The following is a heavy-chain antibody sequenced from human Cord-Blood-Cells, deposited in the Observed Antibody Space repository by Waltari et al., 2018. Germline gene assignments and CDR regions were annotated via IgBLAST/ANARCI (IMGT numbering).Heavy chain of an antibody. D-gene: IGHD6-13*01. CDR3: ARDMAAAGAFDI. Sequence: QVQLVESGGGVVQPGRSLRLSCAASGFPSSSYGMHWVRQAPGKGLEWVAVIWYDGSNKYYADSVKGRFTISRDNSKNTLYLQMNSLRAEDTAVYYCARDMAAAGAFDIWGQGTMVTVSS. CDR2: IWYDGSNK. V-gene: IGHV3-33*01. CDR1: GFPSSSYG. J-gene: IGHJ3*02.